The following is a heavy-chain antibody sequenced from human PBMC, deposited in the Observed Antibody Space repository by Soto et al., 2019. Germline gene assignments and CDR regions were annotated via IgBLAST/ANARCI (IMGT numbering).Heavy chain of an antibody. Sequence: SGGSLRLSCAASGFTFSSYNMNWVRQAPGKGLEWVSYISGGSSTTYYADSVKGRFTISRDNSKNTLYLQMSSLRTEDTAVYYCNSRFCSSTSCSPYDYWGQGTLVTVSS. CDR2: ISGGSSTT. J-gene: IGHJ4*02. CDR1: GFTFSSYN. CDR3: NSRFCSSTSCSPYDY. D-gene: IGHD2-2*01. V-gene: IGHV3-48*01.